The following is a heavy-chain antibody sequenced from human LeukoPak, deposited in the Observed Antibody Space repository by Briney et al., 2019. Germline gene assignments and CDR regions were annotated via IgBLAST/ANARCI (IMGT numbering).Heavy chain of an antibody. V-gene: IGHV4-4*02. CDR2: IYHSGKT. J-gene: IGHJ6*03. D-gene: IGHD1-1*01. CDR3: ARVSWSPGTSYYYMDV. Sequence: KPSETLSLTCAVSGASISKTNWWSWVRQPPGQGLEWIGEIYHSGKTNYNPSLKSRVTISVDKSKNQISLKLSSVTAADTAVYFCARVSWSPGTSYYYMDVWGKGTTVTVSS. CDR1: GASISKTNW.